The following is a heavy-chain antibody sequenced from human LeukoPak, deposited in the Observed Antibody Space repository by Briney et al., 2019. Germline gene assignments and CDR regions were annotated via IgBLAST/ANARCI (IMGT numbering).Heavy chain of an antibody. CDR3: GKDIRFGELLTVDY. Sequence: GGSLRLSCAASGFTFSSYAMSWVRQTPGKGLEWVSASSGSGDSTYYAESVKGRFTISRDNSKNTLFLQMNSLRAEDTAVYYCGKDIRFGELLTVDYWGQGTLVTVSS. J-gene: IGHJ4*02. V-gene: IGHV3-23*01. D-gene: IGHD3-10*01. CDR2: SSGSGDST. CDR1: GFTFSSYA.